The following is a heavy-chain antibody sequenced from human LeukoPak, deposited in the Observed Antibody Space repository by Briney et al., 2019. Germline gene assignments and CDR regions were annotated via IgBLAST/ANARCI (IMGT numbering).Heavy chain of an antibody. CDR2: IYTSGST. Sequence: PSETLSLTCTVSGGSISSYYWSWIRQPAGKGLECIGRIYTSGSTNYNPSLKSRVTMSVDTSKNQFSLKLSSVTAADTAVYYCARGGGYGDYGCVDNWGQGTLVTVSS. CDR3: ARGGGYGDYGCVDN. CDR1: GGSISSYY. J-gene: IGHJ4*02. D-gene: IGHD4-17*01. V-gene: IGHV4-4*07.